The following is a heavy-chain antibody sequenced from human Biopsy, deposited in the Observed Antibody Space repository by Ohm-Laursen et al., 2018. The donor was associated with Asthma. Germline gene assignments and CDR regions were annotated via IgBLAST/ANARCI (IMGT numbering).Heavy chain of an antibody. CDR1: GFAVSRDH. V-gene: IGHV3-53*01. CDR2: IYSGGTS. D-gene: IGHD3-22*01. J-gene: IGHJ4*02. Sequence: LSLTCAASGFAVSRDHMFWVRQAPGKGLEWVPVIYSGGTSHTADSVRGRFTISRDYSKNTLYLQMHSLRAEDTAVYYCARGDSSNWSHYYFDYWGQGTLVTVSS. CDR3: ARGDSSNWSHYYFDY.